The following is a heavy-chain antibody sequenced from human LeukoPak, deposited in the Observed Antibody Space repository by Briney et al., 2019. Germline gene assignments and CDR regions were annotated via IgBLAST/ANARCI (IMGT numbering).Heavy chain of an antibody. CDR2: IRYDGSNK. D-gene: IGHD3-3*01. J-gene: IGHJ4*02. Sequence: GGSLRLSCAASGFTFNNYGMHWVRQAPGKGLEWVTFIRYDGSNKYYADSVKGRFTISRDNSKNTLYLQMNSLRAEETAVYYCAKVDLWSGYYTGIEYWGQGTLVTVPS. V-gene: IGHV3-30*02. CDR1: GFTFNNYG. CDR3: AKVDLWSGYYTGIEY.